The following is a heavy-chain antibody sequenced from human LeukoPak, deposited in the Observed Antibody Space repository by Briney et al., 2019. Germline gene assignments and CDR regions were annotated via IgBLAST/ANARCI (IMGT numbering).Heavy chain of an antibody. CDR2: IHNDGGDT. Sequence: PGGSLRLSCAASGFTFSTSWMHWVRQAPGKGLVWVSRIHNDGGDTNYAVSVKGRFTISRDNAKNMLYLQMNSLRDEDTAVYYCASTARQSYFDYWGQGILVTVSS. CDR1: GFTFSTSW. CDR3: ASTARQSYFDY. V-gene: IGHV3-74*01. J-gene: IGHJ4*02.